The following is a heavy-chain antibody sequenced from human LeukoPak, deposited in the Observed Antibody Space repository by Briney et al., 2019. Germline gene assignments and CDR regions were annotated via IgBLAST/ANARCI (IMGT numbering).Heavy chain of an antibody. CDR1: GFTVSSNY. J-gene: IGHJ3*02. V-gene: IGHV3-23*01. D-gene: IGHD2-2*01. CDR2: ISGSGGST. Sequence: GGSLRLSCAASGFTVSSNYMSWVRQAPGKGLEWVSAISGSGGSTYYADSVKGRFTISRDNSKNTLYLQMNSLRAEDTAVYYCAKDPRPYCSSASCYSGAFDIWGQGTMVTVSS. CDR3: AKDPRPYCSSASCYSGAFDI.